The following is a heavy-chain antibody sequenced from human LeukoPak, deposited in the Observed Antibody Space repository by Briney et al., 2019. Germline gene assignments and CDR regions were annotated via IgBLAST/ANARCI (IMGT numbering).Heavy chain of an antibody. V-gene: IGHV3-9*01. CDR1: GFTFDDYA. CDR2: ISWNSGSI. J-gene: IGHJ4*02. D-gene: IGHD3-22*01. CDR3: AKDRVLNYYDSSGYSLTSFDY. Sequence: GRSLRLSCAASGFTFDDYAMHWVRQAPGKGLEWVSGISWNSGSIGYADSVKGRFTISRDNAKNSLYLQMNSLRAEDTALYYCAKDRVLNYYDSSGYSLTSFDYWGQGTLVTVSS.